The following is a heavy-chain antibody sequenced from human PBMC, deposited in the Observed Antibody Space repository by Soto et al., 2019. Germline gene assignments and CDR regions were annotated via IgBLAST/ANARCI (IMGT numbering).Heavy chain of an antibody. J-gene: IGHJ5*02. D-gene: IGHD6-13*01. V-gene: IGHV4-34*01. CDR2: INHSGST. Sequence: SETLSLTCAVYGGSFSNYYWSWIRQPPGKGLEWIGEINHSGSTNYNPSLKSRVTISVDTSKNQLSLKLSSVTAADTAVYYCARGLRQQMVVRRNYFDPWGQGTLVTVYS. CDR3: ARGLRQQMVVRRNYFDP. CDR1: GGSFSNYY.